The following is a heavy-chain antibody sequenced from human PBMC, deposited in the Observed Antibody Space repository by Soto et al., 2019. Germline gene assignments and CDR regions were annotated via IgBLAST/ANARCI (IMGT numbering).Heavy chain of an antibody. CDR3: EKTCGAAIYTTWSFAV. J-gene: IGHJ2*01. CDR2: IHGDGDYS. CDR1: GFMFSCCA. Sequence: EVQLLDSGGGLVQPGGSLRLSCSASGFMFSCCAMSWVRPAPGTGPEWVSTIHGDGDYSHYTDSVEGRFTISRDNSSTPLYLQLASMRSDNTDLYHYEKTCGAAIYTTWSFAVWGRGTLGAISS. D-gene: IGHD1-1*01. V-gene: IGHV3-23*01.